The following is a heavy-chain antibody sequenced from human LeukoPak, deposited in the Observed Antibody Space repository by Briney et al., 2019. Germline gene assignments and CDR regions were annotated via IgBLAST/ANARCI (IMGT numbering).Heavy chain of an antibody. V-gene: IGHV3-74*01. Sequence: GGSLRLSCAASGFTFSSHWMHWVRQAPGKGLVWVSGISSDGSRPRYADSVNGRFTISRDNAKNTLYLQMNSLRAEDTAVYFCVRDGQGSTPLDYWGQGTLVTVSS. CDR3: VRDGQGSTPLDY. CDR1: GFTFSSHW. CDR2: ISSDGSRP. J-gene: IGHJ4*02. D-gene: IGHD1-26*01.